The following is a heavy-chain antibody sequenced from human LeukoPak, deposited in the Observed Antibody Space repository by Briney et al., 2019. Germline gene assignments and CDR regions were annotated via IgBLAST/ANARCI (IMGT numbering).Heavy chain of an antibody. CDR3: ARGRGQLLSKEGTLSYFDY. J-gene: IGHJ4*02. V-gene: IGHV1-8*01. CDR1: GYTFTSYD. Sequence: ASVKVSCKASGYTFTSYDINWVRQATGQGLEWMGWMNPNSGNTGYAQKFQGRVTMTRNTSISTAYMELNSLRSEDTAVYYCARGRGQLLSKEGTLSYFDYWGQGTLVTVSS. CDR2: MNPNSGNT. D-gene: IGHD2-2*01.